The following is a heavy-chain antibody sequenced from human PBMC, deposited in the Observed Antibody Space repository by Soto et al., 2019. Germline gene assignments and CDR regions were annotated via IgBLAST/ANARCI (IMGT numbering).Heavy chain of an antibody. CDR2: INHSGST. CDR3: ARGPYYYDRSGYK. Sequence: QVQLQQWGAGLLKPSETLSLACAVYGGSFSGYYWSWIRQPPGKGLEWIGEINHSGSTNYDPSLKRRVTIAVDTSKNQFSLKLSSVTAADTAVYYSARGPYYYDRSGYKWGQRTLVTVSS. D-gene: IGHD3-22*01. CDR1: GGSFSGYY. V-gene: IGHV4-34*01. J-gene: IGHJ4*02.